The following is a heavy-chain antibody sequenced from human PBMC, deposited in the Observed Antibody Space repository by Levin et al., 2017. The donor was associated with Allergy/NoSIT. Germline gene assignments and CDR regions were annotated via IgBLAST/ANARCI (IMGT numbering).Heavy chain of an antibody. V-gene: IGHV3-23*01. J-gene: IGHJ4*02. CDR3: AKKFYYGSGYYFLLSAY. D-gene: IGHD3-10*01. CDR1: GFSFSNNA. Sequence: PGGSLRLSCAASGFSFSNNAMGWVRQAPGKGLEWVSAINADGVGTHYADSVKGRFTISRDTSKNILYLQMNSLRAEDTAVYYCAKKFYYGSGYYFLLSAYWGQGTLVTVSS. CDR2: INADGVGT.